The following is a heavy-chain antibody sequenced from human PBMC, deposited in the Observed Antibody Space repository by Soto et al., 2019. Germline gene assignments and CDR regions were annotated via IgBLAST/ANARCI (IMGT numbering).Heavy chain of an antibody. J-gene: IGHJ4*02. CDR1: GGTFSSYT. D-gene: IGHD1-26*01. CDR3: ARMVGSTYYFDY. V-gene: IGHV1-69*02. Sequence: QVQLVQSGAEVKKPGSSVKVSCKASGGTFSSYTISWVRQAPGQGLEWMGRIIPILGIANYAQKFQGRVPITADKSTSTAYMELSSLRSEDTAVYYCARMVGSTYYFDYWGQGTLVTVSS. CDR2: IIPILGIA.